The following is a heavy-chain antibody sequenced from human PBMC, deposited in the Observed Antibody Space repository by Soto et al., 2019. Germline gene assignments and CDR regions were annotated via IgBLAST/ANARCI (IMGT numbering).Heavy chain of an antibody. CDR1: GFTFSSYS. CDR3: ARDGLGARDLTDY. Sequence: EVQLVESGGGLVQPGGSLRLSCEASGFTFSSYSMNWVRQAPGKGLEWVSYISSSSRTTYYADSVKGRFTISRDNAKNSLYLQMNSLRAEDTAVYYCARDGLGARDLTDYWCQGTLVTVAS. V-gene: IGHV3-48*01. CDR2: ISSSSRTT. J-gene: IGHJ4*02. D-gene: IGHD3-16*01.